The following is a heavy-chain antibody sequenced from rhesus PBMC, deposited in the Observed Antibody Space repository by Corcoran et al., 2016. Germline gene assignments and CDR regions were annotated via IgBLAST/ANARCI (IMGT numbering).Heavy chain of an antibody. V-gene: IGHV4-169*02. J-gene: IGHJ3*01. CDR1: GGSISSSY. Sequence: QLQLQESGPGLVKPSETLSVTCAVSGGSISSSYWSWIRQAPGKGLEWIGYIYGSGSSTNYNPSLKSRVTLSVDTSKNQLSLKLSSLTTADTAVYYCAREYYDSGDYTRDAFDFWGQGLRVTVSS. CDR2: IYGSGSST. D-gene: IGHD3-28*01. CDR3: AREYYDSGDYTRDAFDF.